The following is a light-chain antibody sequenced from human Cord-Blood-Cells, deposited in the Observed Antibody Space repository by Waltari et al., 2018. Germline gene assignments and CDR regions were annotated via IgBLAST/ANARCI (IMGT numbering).Light chain of an antibody. CDR3: CSYAGSYTLV. V-gene: IGLV2-11*01. Sequence: QSALTPPRSVSGSPGQSVTIPCTGPSSDVGGYNYVSWYQQHPGKAPKLMIYDVSKRPSGVPDRFSGSKSGNTASLTISGLQAEDEADYYCCSYAGSYTLVFGGGTKLTVL. CDR2: DVS. J-gene: IGLJ2*01. CDR1: SSDVGGYNY.